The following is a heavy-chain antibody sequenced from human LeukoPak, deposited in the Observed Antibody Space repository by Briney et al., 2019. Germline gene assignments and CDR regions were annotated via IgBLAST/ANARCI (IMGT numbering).Heavy chain of an antibody. J-gene: IGHJ4*02. V-gene: IGHV3-48*03. D-gene: IGHD6-19*01. CDR1: GFTFSSYA. Sequence: GGSLRLSCAASGFTFSSYAMNWVRQAPGKGLEWVSYISTSGSSIYYADSVKGRFTMSRDNAKNSLFLEMNSLGAEDTAVYYCARDRSGWYYFDYWGQGVLVTSPQ. CDR2: ISTSGSSI. CDR3: ARDRSGWYYFDY.